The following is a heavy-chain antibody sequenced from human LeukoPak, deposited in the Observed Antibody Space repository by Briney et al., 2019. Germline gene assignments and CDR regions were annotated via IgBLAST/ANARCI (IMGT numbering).Heavy chain of an antibody. J-gene: IGHJ4*02. CDR2: IYYSGST. Sequence: SETLSLTCTVSGGSISSYYWSWIRQPPGKGQEWIGYIYYSGSTNYNPSLKSRVTISVDTSKNQFSLKLSSVTAADTAVYYCARERAVTTYYYFDYWGQGTLVTVSS. D-gene: IGHD4-17*01. V-gene: IGHV4-59*01. CDR1: GGSISSYY. CDR3: ARERAVTTYYYFDY.